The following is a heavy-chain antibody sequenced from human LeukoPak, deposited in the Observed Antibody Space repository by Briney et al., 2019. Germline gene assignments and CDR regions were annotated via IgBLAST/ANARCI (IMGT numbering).Heavy chain of an antibody. CDR2: ISSSGRTK. V-gene: IGHV3-48*03. Sequence: GPLRLSWAASGFTFSSYEMNWVRQAPGKGLGVVSYISSSGRTKYYQDSVKGRFTISRDNAKNSLYLQMNSLRAEDTAVYYCARDVLTPNAYGMDVWGQGTTVTVSS. J-gene: IGHJ6*02. CDR3: ARDVLTPNAYGMDV. CDR1: GFTFSSYE. D-gene: IGHD4-23*01.